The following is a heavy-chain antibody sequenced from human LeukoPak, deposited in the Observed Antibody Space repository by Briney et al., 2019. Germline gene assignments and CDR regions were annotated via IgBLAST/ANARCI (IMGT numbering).Heavy chain of an antibody. J-gene: IGHJ4*02. Sequence: PSETLSLTCTVSGGSISSSSYYWGWIRQPPGKGLEWIGSIYYSGSTYYNPSHKSRVTISVDTSKNQFSLKLSSVTAADTAVYYCARLVWDCRGGSCYFHFDYWGQGTLVTVSS. D-gene: IGHD2-15*01. CDR1: GGSISSSSYY. CDR3: ARLVWDCRGGSCYFHFDY. CDR2: IYYSGST. V-gene: IGHV4-39*01.